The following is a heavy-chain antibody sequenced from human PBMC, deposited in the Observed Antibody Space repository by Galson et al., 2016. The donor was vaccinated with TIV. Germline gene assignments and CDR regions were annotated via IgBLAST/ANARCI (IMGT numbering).Heavy chain of an antibody. Sequence: SVKVSCKASGYSFTDYYIHWVRQAPGQGLEWMGWINPSSGGTFYAQRFQDWVTMTRDTSISPTYMDLSRLRPNDTAVYYCARGQSGSRWFDPWGQGTLVTVSS. D-gene: IGHD1-26*01. CDR2: INPSSGGT. V-gene: IGHV1-2*04. J-gene: IGHJ5*02. CDR3: ARGQSGSRWFDP. CDR1: GYSFTDYY.